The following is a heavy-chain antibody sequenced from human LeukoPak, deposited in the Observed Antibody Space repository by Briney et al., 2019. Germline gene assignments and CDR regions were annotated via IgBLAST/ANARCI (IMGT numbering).Heavy chain of an antibody. J-gene: IGHJ3*02. CDR3: ARETAYGSGSYYKRSAFDI. Sequence: ASVKVSCKASGYTFITYGISWVRQAPGQGLEWMGWISGYNGNTIYAQKIQGRVTMTTDTSTSTAYMELRNLRSDDSAVYYCARETAYGSGSYYKRSAFDIWGQGTMVTVSS. D-gene: IGHD3-10*01. CDR1: GYTFITYG. CDR2: ISGYNGNT. V-gene: IGHV1-18*01.